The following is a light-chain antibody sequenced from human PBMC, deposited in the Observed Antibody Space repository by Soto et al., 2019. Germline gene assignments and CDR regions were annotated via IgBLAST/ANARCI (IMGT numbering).Light chain of an antibody. V-gene: IGKV1-5*01. CDR1: QSIHRW. Sequence: DIQMTQSPSTLSASVGDRVTITCRASQSIHRWLAWYQRKAGKAPKVLIYDASSLDSGVPSRFSGSGSGTEFTLTISSLQPDDFATYYCQQYNTYPVTFGQGTKLEI. J-gene: IGKJ2*01. CDR3: QQYNTYPVT. CDR2: DAS.